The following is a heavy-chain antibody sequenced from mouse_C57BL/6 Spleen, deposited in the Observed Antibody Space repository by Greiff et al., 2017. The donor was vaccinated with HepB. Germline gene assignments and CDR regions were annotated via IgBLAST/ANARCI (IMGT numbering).Heavy chain of an antibody. D-gene: IGHD1-1*01. Sequence: VQRVESGAELVKPGASVKISCKASGYAFSSYWMNWVKQRPGKGLEWIRQIYPGDGDTNYNGKFKGKATLTADKSSSTAYMQLSSLTSEDSAVYFCARDYYGSPSYWYFDVWGTGTTVTVSS. CDR1: GYAFSSYW. V-gene: IGHV1-80*01. CDR2: IYPGDGDT. CDR3: ARDYYGSPSYWYFDV. J-gene: IGHJ1*03.